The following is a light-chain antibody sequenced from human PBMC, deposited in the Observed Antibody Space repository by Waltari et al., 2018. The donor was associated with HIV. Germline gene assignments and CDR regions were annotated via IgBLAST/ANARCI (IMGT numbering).Light chain of an antibody. CDR1: SSDVGSYNL. Sequence: QSALTQPASVSGSPGQSITISCTGTSSDVGSYNLVSWYQQHPGKAPKLMIYEVSKRPAGVSNRFSCSKSGNTASLTISGLLAEDEADYYCCSYAASSRVFGGGTKLTVL. J-gene: IGLJ3*02. CDR2: EVS. CDR3: CSYAASSRV. V-gene: IGLV2-23*02.